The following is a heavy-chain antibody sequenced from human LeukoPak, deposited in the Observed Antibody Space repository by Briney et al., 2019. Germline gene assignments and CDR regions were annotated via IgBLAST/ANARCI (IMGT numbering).Heavy chain of an antibody. CDR2: IYYSGST. CDR3: ARSSGWYRGYYFDY. CDR1: GGSFSGYY. V-gene: IGHV4-34*01. D-gene: IGHD6-19*01. Sequence: SETLSLTCAVYGGSFSGYYWSWIRQPPGKGLEWIGSIYYSGSTYYNPSLKSRVTISVDTSKNQFSLKLSSVTAADTAVYYCARSSGWYRGYYFDYWGQGTLVTVSS. J-gene: IGHJ4*02.